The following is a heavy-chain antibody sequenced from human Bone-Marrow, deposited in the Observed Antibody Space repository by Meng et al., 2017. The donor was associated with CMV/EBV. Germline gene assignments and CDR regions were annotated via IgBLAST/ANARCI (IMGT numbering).Heavy chain of an antibody. CDR2: INPNSGGT. V-gene: IGHV1-2*02. J-gene: IGHJ6*02. CDR3: ARDYYYDSSGYYYDYYYGMDV. CDR1: GGTFSSYT. Sequence: ASVKVSCKASGGTFSSYTITWVRQAPGQGLEWMGWINPNSGGTNYAQKFQGRVTMTRDTSISTAYMELSRLRSDDTAVYYCARDYYYDSSGYYYDYYYGMDVWGQGTTVTVSS. D-gene: IGHD3-22*01.